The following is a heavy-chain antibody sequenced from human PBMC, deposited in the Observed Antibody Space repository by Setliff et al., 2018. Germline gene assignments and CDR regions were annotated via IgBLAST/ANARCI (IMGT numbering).Heavy chain of an antibody. Sequence: GGSLRLSCAASGFTFISYAMHWVRQAPGKGLEWVGRIKSSLEGATSDYGAPAKGRFTISRDDSKNMIYLQMNNLKSDDTGFYYCTTGPRDSRNYMTWLDSWGQGTLVTVSS. CDR2: IKSSLEGATS. CDR1: GFTFISYA. J-gene: IGHJ5*01. D-gene: IGHD4-4*01. CDR3: TTGPRDSRNYMTWLDS. V-gene: IGHV3-15*01.